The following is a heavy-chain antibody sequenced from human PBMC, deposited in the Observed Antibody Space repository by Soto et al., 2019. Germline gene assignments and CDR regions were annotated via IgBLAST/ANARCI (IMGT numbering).Heavy chain of an antibody. CDR1: GFSLSSNV. V-gene: IGHV3-33*01. CDR2: LWYDGNNK. D-gene: IGHD3-22*01. Sequence: GGSLRLSCAASGFSLSSNVMHWVRHAPGKGLEWVAALWYDGNNKNYAESVKGRFTISRDNSKTTLYLEMNSLRREDTAVYYCARDSYDTTGFYPSMDVWGQGTAVTVSS. J-gene: IGHJ6*02. CDR3: ARDSYDTTGFYPSMDV.